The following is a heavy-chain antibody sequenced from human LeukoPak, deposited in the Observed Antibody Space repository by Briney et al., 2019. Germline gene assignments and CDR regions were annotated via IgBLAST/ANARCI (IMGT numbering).Heavy chain of an antibody. CDR2: IYTSGST. Sequence: PSETLSLTCTVSGGSISSYYWSWIRQPAGKGLEWIGRIYTSGSTNYNPSLKSRVTMSVDTSKNQFSLKLSSVTAADTAVYYCARALDYYGSGGYFWGGVNWFDPWGQGTLVTVSS. CDR1: GGSISSYY. CDR3: ARALDYYGSGGYFWGGVNWFDP. J-gene: IGHJ5*02. D-gene: IGHD3-10*01. V-gene: IGHV4-4*07.